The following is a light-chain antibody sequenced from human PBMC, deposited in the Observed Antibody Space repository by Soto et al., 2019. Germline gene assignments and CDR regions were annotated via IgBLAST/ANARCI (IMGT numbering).Light chain of an antibody. Sequence: EIVLTQSPGTLSLSPGERATLSCRASQSVSSSYLAWYQQKPGQAPRLLIYDASNRATGIPARFSGSGSGTDFTLTISSLEPEDFAVYYCRQRSNWPPDTFGQGTRLEIK. J-gene: IGKJ5*01. V-gene: IGKV3D-20*02. CDR3: RQRSNWPPDT. CDR2: DAS. CDR1: QSVSSSY.